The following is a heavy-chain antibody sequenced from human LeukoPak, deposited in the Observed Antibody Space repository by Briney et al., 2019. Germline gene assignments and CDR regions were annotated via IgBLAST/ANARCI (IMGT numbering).Heavy chain of an antibody. V-gene: IGHV3-7*01. CDR3: ARDPHPYLSYSSGWWGY. CDR1: GFTFSSYW. Sequence: GGSLRLSCAASGFTFSSYWMSWVRQAPGKGLEWVANIKQDGSEKYYVDSVKGRFTISRDNAKNSLYLQMNSLRAEDTAVYYCARDPHPYLSYSSGWWGYWGQGTLVTVSS. D-gene: IGHD6-19*01. J-gene: IGHJ4*02. CDR2: IKQDGSEK.